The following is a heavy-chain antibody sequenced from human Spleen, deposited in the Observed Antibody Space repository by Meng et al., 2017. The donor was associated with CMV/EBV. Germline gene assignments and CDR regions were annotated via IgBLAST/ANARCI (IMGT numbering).Heavy chain of an antibody. Sequence: GESLKISCAASGFTFSDYYMTWIRRAPGKGLEWVSYISRSGGGSTIYYADSVKGRFTISRDNAKNSLFLQMDSLGAEDTAMYYCASGYSSNLSPSGYFDYWGQGALVTVSS. V-gene: IGHV3-11*01. CDR1: GFTFSDYY. D-gene: IGHD6-13*01. J-gene: IGHJ4*02. CDR3: ASGYSSNLSPSGYFDY. CDR2: ISRSGGGSTI.